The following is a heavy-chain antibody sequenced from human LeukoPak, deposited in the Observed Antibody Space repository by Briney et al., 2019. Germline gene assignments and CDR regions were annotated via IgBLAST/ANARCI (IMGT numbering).Heavy chain of an antibody. V-gene: IGHV3-30*18. CDR3: AKDFRDYGDYDGDY. CDR1: GFTFSSYG. D-gene: IGHD4-17*01. J-gene: IGHJ4*02. CDR2: ISYDGSNK. Sequence: GGSLRLSCAASGFTFSSYGMHGVRQAPGKGLEWVAVISYDGSNKYYADSVKCRFTISRDNSKNTLYLQMNSLRAEDTAVYYCAKDFRDYGDYDGDYWGQGTLVTVSS.